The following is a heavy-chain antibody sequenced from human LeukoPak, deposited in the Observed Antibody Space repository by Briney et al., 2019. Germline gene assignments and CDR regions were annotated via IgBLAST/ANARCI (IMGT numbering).Heavy chain of an antibody. D-gene: IGHD5-12*01. Sequence: SVKVSCKASGGTFSSYAISWVRQAPGQGLEWMGRIIPILGIANYAQKFQGRVTITADKSTSTAYMELSSLRSEDTAVYYCASTIVATIEVEYFDYWGQGTLVTVSS. CDR2: IIPILGIA. V-gene: IGHV1-69*04. CDR3: ASTIVATIEVEYFDY. J-gene: IGHJ4*02. CDR1: GGTFSSYA.